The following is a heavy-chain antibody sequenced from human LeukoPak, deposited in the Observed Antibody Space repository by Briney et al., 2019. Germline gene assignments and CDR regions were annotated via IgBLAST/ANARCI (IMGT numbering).Heavy chain of an antibody. CDR1: GLTFGDFA. J-gene: IGHJ4*02. V-gene: IGHV3-49*03. D-gene: IGHD3-22*01. Sequence: GGSLRLSCTGSGLTFGDFAVSWFRQAPGKGLEWVSFIRSKAYGETTDSAAFVRGRFSVSREDFKNIAYLQMNSLKTEDTAVYFCARAPYYYDRSGSYVLYYFDYWGQGTLVTVSS. CDR3: ARAPYYYDRSGSYVLYYFDY. CDR2: IRSKAYGETT.